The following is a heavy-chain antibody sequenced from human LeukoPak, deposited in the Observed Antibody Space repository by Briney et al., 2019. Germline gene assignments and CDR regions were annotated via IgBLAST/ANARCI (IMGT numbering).Heavy chain of an antibody. J-gene: IGHJ4*02. CDR2: IKQDGSEK. D-gene: IGHD2/OR15-2a*01. CDR3: AGRSMP. Sequence: GGSLRLSCAASGFTLSSYWMSWVRQAPGKGPEWVANIKQDGSEKYYVDSVKGRFTISRDNAKNSLYLQMNSLRAEDTAVYYCAGRSMPWGQGTLVTVSS. CDR1: GFTLSSYW. V-gene: IGHV3-7*03.